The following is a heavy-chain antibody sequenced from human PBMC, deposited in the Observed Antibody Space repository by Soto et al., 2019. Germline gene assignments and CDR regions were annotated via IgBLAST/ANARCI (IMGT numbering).Heavy chain of an antibody. Sequence: SETLSLTCTVSGGSISSGDYYWSWIRQPPGKGLEWIGYIYYSGSTYYNPSLKSRVTISVDTSKNQFSLKLSSVTAADTAVYYCARGQASGSYYNGRHDAFDIWGQGTMVTVSS. J-gene: IGHJ3*02. CDR3: ARGQASGSYYNGRHDAFDI. CDR2: IYYSGST. V-gene: IGHV4-30-4*01. CDR1: GGSISSGDYY. D-gene: IGHD3-10*01.